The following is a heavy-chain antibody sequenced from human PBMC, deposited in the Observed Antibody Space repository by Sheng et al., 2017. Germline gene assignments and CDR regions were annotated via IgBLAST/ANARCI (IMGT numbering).Heavy chain of an antibody. CDR2: IYYSGST. CDR1: GGSINSNNYY. V-gene: IGHV4-39*07. CDR3: ARDRTGYGMDV. Sequence: QLQLQESGPGLVKPSETLSLTCTVSGGSINSNNYYWGWIRQPPGKGLEWIGSIYYSGSTYYNPSLKSRVTISVDTSKNQFFLKLSSVTAADTAVYYCARDRTGYGMDVWGQGTTVTVSS. J-gene: IGHJ6*02.